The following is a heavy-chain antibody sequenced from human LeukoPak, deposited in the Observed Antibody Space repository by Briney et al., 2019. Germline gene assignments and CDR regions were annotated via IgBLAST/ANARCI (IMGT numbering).Heavy chain of an antibody. D-gene: IGHD3-10*01. CDR1: GSTFSNYG. CDR3: AKGDGSNNYYLDV. J-gene: IGHJ6*03. Sequence: GGSLRLSCAASGSTFSNYGMHWVRQAPGKGLEWVAVIWYDGTNKFYADSVKGRFTISRDNSTSTLYLQMDTLRAEDTAVYYCAKGDGSNNYYLDVWGKGTTVTVFS. CDR2: IWYDGTNK. V-gene: IGHV3-33*06.